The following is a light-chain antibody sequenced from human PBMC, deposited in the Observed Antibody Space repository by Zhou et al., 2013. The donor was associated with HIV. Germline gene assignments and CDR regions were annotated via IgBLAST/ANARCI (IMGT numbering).Light chain of an antibody. CDR1: QSVSSSY. V-gene: IGKV3-20*01. Sequence: EIVLTQSPGTLSLSPGERATLFCRASQSVSSSYIAWYQQKPGQAPRLLIHGAFSRATGIPDRFSGSGSGTEFTLTISSLQSEDFAVYYCQQYNNWPSLYFGGGTKVEIK. CDR2: GAF. J-gene: IGKJ4*01. CDR3: QQYNNWPSLY.